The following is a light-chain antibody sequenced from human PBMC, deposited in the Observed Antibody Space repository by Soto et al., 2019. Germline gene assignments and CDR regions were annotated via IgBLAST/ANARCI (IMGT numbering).Light chain of an antibody. CDR3: QQYNSYST. V-gene: IGKV1-5*01. CDR1: QSISSW. Sequence: DIQMTQSPSTLSASVGDRVTITCRASQSISSWLAWYQQKPGKAPKLLIYDASSLESGVPSRFSGSGSGTEFTLTISNLQPDDFATYYCQQYNSYSTCGQGTKVEIK. J-gene: IGKJ1*01. CDR2: DAS.